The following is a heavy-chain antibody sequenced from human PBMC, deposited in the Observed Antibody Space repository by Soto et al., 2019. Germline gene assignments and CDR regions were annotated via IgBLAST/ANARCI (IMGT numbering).Heavy chain of an antibody. J-gene: IGHJ4*02. CDR2: ISSSSSYI. CDR3: ARDLGIAAAGSSPFFDY. V-gene: IGHV3-21*01. D-gene: IGHD6-13*01. CDR1: GFTFSSYS. Sequence: GGSLRLSCAASGFTFSSYSMNWVRQAPGKGLEWVSSISSSSSYIYYADSVKGRFTISRDNAKNSLYLQMNSLRAEDTAVYYCARDLGIAAAGSSPFFDYWGQGTLVTVSS.